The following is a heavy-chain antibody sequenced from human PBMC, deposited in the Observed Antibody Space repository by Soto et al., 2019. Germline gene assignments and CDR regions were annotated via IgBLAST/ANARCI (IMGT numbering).Heavy chain of an antibody. V-gene: IGHV3-9*01. CDR1: GFTFDDYA. CDR2: VDWNSGSV. Sequence: EEQLVESGGGFVQPGRSLRLSCIASGFTFDDYAMQWVRQAPGKGLEWVSSVDWNSGSVAYADSVKGRFTVSRDNARNSVFLQMKLVRGEDTALYYCVKGRGSFLGHFGLDVWGQGTTVTVSS. D-gene: IGHD1-26*01. J-gene: IGHJ6*02. CDR3: VKGRGSFLGHFGLDV.